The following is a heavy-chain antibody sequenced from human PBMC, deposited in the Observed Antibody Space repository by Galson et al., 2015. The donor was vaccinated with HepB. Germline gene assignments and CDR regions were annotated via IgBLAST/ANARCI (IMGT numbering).Heavy chain of an antibody. CDR1: GYTFTSYY. CDR2: INPSGGST. V-gene: IGHV1-46*01. J-gene: IGHJ3*01. D-gene: IGHD1/OR15-1a*01. Sequence: SLKVSCKASGYTFTSYYMHWVRQAPGQGLEWMGIINPSGGSTYYAQKFQGRVTMTRDTSTSTLYMELSSLRAEDTAVYYCARDGGSTNYAFGFWGQGTTVTVSS. CDR3: ARDGGSTNYAFGF.